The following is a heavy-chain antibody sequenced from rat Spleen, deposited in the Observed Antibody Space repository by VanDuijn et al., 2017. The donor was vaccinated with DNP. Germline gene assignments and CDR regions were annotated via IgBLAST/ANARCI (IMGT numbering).Heavy chain of an antibody. J-gene: IGHJ2*01. CDR2: IGTGGTT. Sequence: VQLKESGPGLVQPSQTLSLACTVSGFSLTSHHVHWVRQPSGKGLEWMGIIGTGGTTEYNPVLKSRLSISRDTSKSQLFLKMNSLQTEDTATYYCARDRLGTMDAWGQGVTVTVSS. V-gene: IGHV2-30*01. D-gene: IGHD1-3*01. CDR1: GFSLTSHH. CDR3: ARDRLGTMDA.